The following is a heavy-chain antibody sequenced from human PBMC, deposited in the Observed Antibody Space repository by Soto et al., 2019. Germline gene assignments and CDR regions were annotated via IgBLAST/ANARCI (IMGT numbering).Heavy chain of an antibody. Sequence: GESLKISCKGSGYSFAGYWITWVRQKPGKGLEWMGRIDPSDSQTYYSPSFRGHVTISVTKSITTVFLQWSSLRASDTAMYYCARQIYDSDTGPNFQYYFDSWGKGTPVTVSS. CDR2: IDPSDSQT. V-gene: IGHV5-10-1*01. CDR3: ARQIYDSDTGPNFQYYFDS. D-gene: IGHD3-22*01. CDR1: GYSFAGYW. J-gene: IGHJ4*02.